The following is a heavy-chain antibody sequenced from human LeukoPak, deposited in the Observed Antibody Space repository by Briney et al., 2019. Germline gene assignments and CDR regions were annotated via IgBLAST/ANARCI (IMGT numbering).Heavy chain of an antibody. J-gene: IGHJ3*02. CDR2: IPFDGSYK. D-gene: IGHD6-13*01. CDR1: GFTFSSYG. CDR3: AKPSGDSSSWYDAFDI. Sequence: GGSLRLSCAASGFTFSSYGMHWVRQAPGKGLEWVAVIPFDGSYKYYADSVQGRFTISRDNSKNTLYLQMNSLRAEDTAVYYCAKPSGDSSSWYDAFDIWGQGTMVTVSS. V-gene: IGHV3-30*02.